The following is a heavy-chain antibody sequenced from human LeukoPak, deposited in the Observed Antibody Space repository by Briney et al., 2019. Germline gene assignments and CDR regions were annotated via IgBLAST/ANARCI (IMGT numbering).Heavy chain of an antibody. D-gene: IGHD3-22*01. Sequence: GGSLRLSCAASGFTFSSYAMSWVRQAPGKGLEWVSAISGSGGSTYYADSVKGRFTISRDNSKNTLYMQMNSLRAEDTAVYYCAKDDSGGYYYFDYWGQGTLVTVSS. J-gene: IGHJ4*02. V-gene: IGHV3-23*01. CDR3: AKDDSGGYYYFDY. CDR1: GFTFSSYA. CDR2: ISGSGGST.